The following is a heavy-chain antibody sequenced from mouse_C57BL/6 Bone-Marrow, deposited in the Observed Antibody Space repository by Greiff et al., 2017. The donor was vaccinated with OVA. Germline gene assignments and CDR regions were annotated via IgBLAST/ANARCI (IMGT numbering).Heavy chain of an antibody. D-gene: IGHD1-1*01. CDR2: IYPRSGNT. V-gene: IGHV1-81*01. CDR1: GYTFTSYG. CDR3: ARSDYYGSSYWYFDV. J-gene: IGHJ1*03. Sequence: QVQLQQSGAELARPGASVKLSCKASGYTFTSYGISWVKQRTGQGLEWIGEIYPRSGNTYYNEKFKGKATLTADKSSSTAYMELRSLTSEVSAVSFCARSDYYGSSYWYFDVWGTGTTVTVSS.